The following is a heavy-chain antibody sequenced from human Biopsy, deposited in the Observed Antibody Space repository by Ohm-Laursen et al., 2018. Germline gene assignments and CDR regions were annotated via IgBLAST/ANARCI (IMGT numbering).Heavy chain of an antibody. CDR3: ARDQRGPSLLEAKLTPNYFDY. J-gene: IGHJ4*02. D-gene: IGHD1-1*01. V-gene: IGHV3-21*01. CDR1: GFTLSYYS. CDR2: IRSGGDYM. Sequence: GSLRLSCAASGFTLSYYSMTWVRQAPGKGLEWVSSIRSGGDYMFYADSVKGRFTISRDNAKNSLYLQMNSLRAEDTAVYYCARDQRGPSLLEAKLTPNYFDYCGRGSLVTVSS.